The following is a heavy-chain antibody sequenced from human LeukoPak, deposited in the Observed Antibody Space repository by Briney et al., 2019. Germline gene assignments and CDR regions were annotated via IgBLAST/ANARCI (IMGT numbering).Heavy chain of an antibody. CDR1: GFTFSSYS. CDR3: ARVRLEWLEDDAFDI. Sequence: PGGSLRLSCAASGFTFSSYSMNWVRQAPGKGLGWVSSISSSSSYIYYADSVKGRFTISRDNAKNSLYLQMNSLRAEDTAVYYCARVRLEWLEDDAFDIWGQGTMVTVSS. V-gene: IGHV3-21*01. D-gene: IGHD6-19*01. CDR2: ISSSSSYI. J-gene: IGHJ3*02.